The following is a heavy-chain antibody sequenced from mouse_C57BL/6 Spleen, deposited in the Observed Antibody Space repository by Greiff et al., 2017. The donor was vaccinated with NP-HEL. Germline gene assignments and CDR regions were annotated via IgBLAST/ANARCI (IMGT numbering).Heavy chain of an antibody. CDR2: INPNNGGT. V-gene: IGHV1-26*01. D-gene: IGHD2-5*01. CDR1: GYTFTDYY. CDR3: AREKGLYYSNSYFDY. Sequence: VQLQQSGPELVKPGASVKISCKASGYTFTDYYMNWVKQSHGKSLEWIGDINPNNGGTSYNQKFKGKATLTVDKSSSTAYMELRSLTSEDSAVYYCAREKGLYYSNSYFDYWGQGTTLTVSS. J-gene: IGHJ2*01.